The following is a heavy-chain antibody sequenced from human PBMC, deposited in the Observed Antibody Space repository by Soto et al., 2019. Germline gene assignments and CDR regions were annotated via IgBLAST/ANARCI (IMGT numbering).Heavy chain of an antibody. CDR3: ARDLNTIFGVEYYYYGMDV. V-gene: IGHV3-30-3*01. CDR1: GFTFSSYA. CDR2: ISYDGSNK. D-gene: IGHD3-3*01. J-gene: IGHJ6*02. Sequence: GGSLRLSCAASGFTFSSYAMHWVRQAPGKGLEWVAVISYDGSNKYYADSVKGRFTISRDNSKNTLYLQMNSLRAEDTAVYYCARDLNTIFGVEYYYYGMDVWGQGTTVTVSS.